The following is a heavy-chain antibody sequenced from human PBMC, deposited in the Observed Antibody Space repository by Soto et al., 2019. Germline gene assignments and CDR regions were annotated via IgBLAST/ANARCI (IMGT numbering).Heavy chain of an antibody. V-gene: IGHV3-7*03. CDR1: GFTFSSYW. CDR2: IKQDGSEK. D-gene: IGHD2-15*01. J-gene: IGHJ6*02. Sequence: PGGSLRLSCAASGFTFSSYWMSWVRQAPGKGLEWVANIKQDGSEKYYVDSVKGRFTISRDNAKNSLYLQMNSLRAEDTAVHYCARVIGEGYCSGGSCGELYGMDVWGQGTTVTVSS. CDR3: ARVIGEGYCSGGSCGELYGMDV.